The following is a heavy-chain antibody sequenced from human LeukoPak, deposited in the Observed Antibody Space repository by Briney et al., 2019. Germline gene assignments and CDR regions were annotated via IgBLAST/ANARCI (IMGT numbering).Heavy chain of an antibody. J-gene: IGHJ4*02. CDR2: INHSGST. CDR1: GGSFSGYY. V-gene: IGHV4-34*01. CDR3: ARDGYSSSWFDY. Sequence: SETLSLTCAVSGGSFSGYYWSWIRQPPGKGLEWIGEINHSGSTNYNPSLKSRVTISVDTSKNQFSLKLSSVTAADTAVYYCARDGYSSSWFDYWGQGTLVTVSS. D-gene: IGHD6-13*01.